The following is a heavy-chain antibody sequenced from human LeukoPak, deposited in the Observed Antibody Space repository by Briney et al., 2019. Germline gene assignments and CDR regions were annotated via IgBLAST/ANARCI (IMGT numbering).Heavy chain of an antibody. CDR2: IYPGDSDS. V-gene: IGHV5-51*01. CDR3: ARGHHVVVATATWASDAFDL. CDR1: GYNFTSHW. Sequence: GETLKISCKGSGYNFTSHWIGWVRQMPGKGLEWMGIIYPGDSDSRQSPSLRGQVTISADKSINTAYLQWNSLKASDTAMYYCARGHHVVVATATWASDAFDLWGQGTMVTVSS. D-gene: IGHD2-21*02. J-gene: IGHJ3*01.